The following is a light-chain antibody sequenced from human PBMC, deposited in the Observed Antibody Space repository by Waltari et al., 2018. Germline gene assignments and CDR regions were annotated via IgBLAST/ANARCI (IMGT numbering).Light chain of an antibody. CDR1: SYSVGSNF. Sequence: QSVLTQPPSASGTPGQEVTISCSGTSYSVGSNFVFWYQQLPGAAPKLLIFRSDRRPSGVPDRISGSKSGTSASLVITGLRSEDEADYYCAAWDDSLSAYVFGTGTKVTVL. CDR2: RSD. V-gene: IGLV1-47*01. J-gene: IGLJ1*01. CDR3: AAWDDSLSAYV.